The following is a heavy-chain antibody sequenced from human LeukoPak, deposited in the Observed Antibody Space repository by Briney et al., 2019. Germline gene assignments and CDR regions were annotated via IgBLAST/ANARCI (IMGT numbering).Heavy chain of an antibody. J-gene: IGHJ3*02. CDR3: ARGPLGRFRSHHNAFDI. D-gene: IGHD1-1*01. V-gene: IGHV4-34*01. CDR2: INHSGST. CDR1: GGSFSGYY. Sequence: SETLSPTCAVYGGSFSGYYWSWIRQPPGKGLEWIGEINHSGSTNYNPSLKSRVTISVDTSKNQFSLKLSSVTAADTAVYYCARGPLGRFRSHHNAFDIWGQGTMVTVSS.